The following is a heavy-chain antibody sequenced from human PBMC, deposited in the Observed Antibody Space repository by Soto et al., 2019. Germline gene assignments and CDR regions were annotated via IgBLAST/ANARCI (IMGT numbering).Heavy chain of an antibody. CDR2: INAGNGNT. V-gene: IGHV1-3*01. J-gene: IGHJ4*02. Sequence: QVQLVQSGAEVKKPGASVKVSCKASGYTFTSYAMHWVRQAPGQRLEWMGWINAGNGNTKYSQKFQGRVTITRDTSASTAYMALSSLRSEDTAVYYCAAPVVGGAYYYGSGSYSTLKYWGQGTLVTVSS. D-gene: IGHD3-10*01. CDR3: AAPVVGGAYYYGSGSYSTLKY. CDR1: GYTFTSYA.